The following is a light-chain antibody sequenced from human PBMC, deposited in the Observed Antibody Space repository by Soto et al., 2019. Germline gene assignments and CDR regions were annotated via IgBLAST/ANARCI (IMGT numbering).Light chain of an antibody. V-gene: IGLV2-11*01. J-gene: IGLJ1*01. CDR3: SSYTSSNTLEV. CDR1: SSDVGGYSY. Sequence: QSALTQPRSVSGSPGQSVTISCTGTSSDVGGYSYVSWYQHHPGKAPKLMIYDVNQRPSGVPDRFSGSKSGNTASLTISGLQAEDEADYYCSSYTSSNTLEVFGTGTKVTVL. CDR2: DVN.